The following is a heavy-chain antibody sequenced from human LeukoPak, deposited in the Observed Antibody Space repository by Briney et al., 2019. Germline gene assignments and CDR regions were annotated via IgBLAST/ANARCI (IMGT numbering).Heavy chain of an antibody. D-gene: IGHD2-21*02. CDR2: IYPGDSDT. Sequence: GESLKISCRASGYIFTTYWIGWVRQMPGKGLEWMGIIYPGDSDTRYSPPFQGQVTISADKAIGTAYLQWGSLKASDTAMYYCARLTSMAVTTTSLDYWGQGTLVTVSS. CDR1: GYIFTTYW. J-gene: IGHJ4*02. V-gene: IGHV5-51*01. CDR3: ARLTSMAVTTTSLDY.